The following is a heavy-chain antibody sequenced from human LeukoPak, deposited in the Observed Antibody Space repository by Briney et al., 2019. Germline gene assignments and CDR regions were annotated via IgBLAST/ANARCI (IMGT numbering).Heavy chain of an antibody. D-gene: IGHD1-1*01. CDR1: GFSISIYA. CDR2: ISGSGDTI. Sequence: GGSLRLSCAASGFSISIYAMSWVRQAPGKGLEWVAAISGSGDTIHYADSVKGRFTISRDNSKNTVFLHMNSLRAEDTALYYCAKSSGAWKFDYWGQGTLVTVSP. V-gene: IGHV3-23*01. CDR3: AKSSGAWKFDY. J-gene: IGHJ4*02.